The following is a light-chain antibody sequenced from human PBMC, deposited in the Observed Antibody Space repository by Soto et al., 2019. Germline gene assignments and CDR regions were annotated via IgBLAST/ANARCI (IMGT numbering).Light chain of an antibody. CDR1: QSVLYSSNNKNY. V-gene: IGKV4-1*01. CDR2: WAS. Sequence: DIVMTQSPDSLAVSLGERATINCKSSQSVLYSSNNKNYLAWYQQKPGQPPKLLIYWASTRESGVPDRFSGSGSGTDFTLNISSLQAVDVAVYYCQQYYSTPWTFGQGTKVEIK. J-gene: IGKJ1*01. CDR3: QQYYSTPWT.